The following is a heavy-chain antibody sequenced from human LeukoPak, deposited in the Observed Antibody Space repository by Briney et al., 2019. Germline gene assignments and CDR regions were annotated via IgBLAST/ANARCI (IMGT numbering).Heavy chain of an antibody. CDR1: GYTFTSYG. CDR3: ASSSVTMVSSKYYYYYMDV. D-gene: IGHD3-10*01. V-gene: IGHV1-18*01. CDR2: ISAYNGNT. Sequence: GDSVKVSFKASGYTFTSYGISWVRQAPGQGLEWMGWISAYNGNTNYAQKLQGRVTITTDKSTSTAYMELRSLRSDDTAVYYSASSSVTMVSSKYYYYYMDVWGKGTTVTVSS. J-gene: IGHJ6*03.